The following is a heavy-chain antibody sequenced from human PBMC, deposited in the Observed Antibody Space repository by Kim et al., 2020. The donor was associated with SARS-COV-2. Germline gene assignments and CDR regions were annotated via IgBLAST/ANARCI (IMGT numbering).Heavy chain of an antibody. CDR3: ARGPDTYFDY. J-gene: IGHJ4*02. Sequence: TKYSPTLQGRVTITRDTSATTAFMELSSLRSEDTAVYYCARGPDTYFDYWGQGTLVTVSS. D-gene: IGHD3-9*01. V-gene: IGHV1-3*01. CDR2: T.